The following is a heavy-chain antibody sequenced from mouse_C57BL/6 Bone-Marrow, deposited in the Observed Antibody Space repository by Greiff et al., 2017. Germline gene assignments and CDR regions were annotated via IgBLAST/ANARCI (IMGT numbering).Heavy chain of an antibody. CDR3: TVGTTGYFDV. J-gene: IGHJ1*03. CDR2: IRVKSDNYAT. CDR1: GFTFSNYW. V-gene: IGHV6-3*01. Sequence: EVKVEESGGGLVQPGGSLKLSCVASGFTFSNYWMNWVRQSPEKGLEWVAQIRVKSDNYATHYAESVKGGFTISRDDSKKSFYLQMNNLRAEDTGIYYCTVGTTGYFDVWGTGTTVTVSS. D-gene: IGHD1-1*01.